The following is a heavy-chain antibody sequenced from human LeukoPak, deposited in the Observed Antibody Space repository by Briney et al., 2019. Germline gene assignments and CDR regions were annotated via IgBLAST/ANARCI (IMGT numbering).Heavy chain of an antibody. D-gene: IGHD3-3*01. Sequence: PSETLPLTCTVSGASINTDSDYWNRMPQPPGKGLEWIVHITHSGSTYYNPSLNRRLTVSNDSSRNQFSLKETSLTAAETAVYNCARSTFHTTAFGEVMIFDNWGQGSLVTVPS. CDR1: GASINTDSDY. J-gene: IGHJ4*02. CDR3: ARSTFHTTAFGEVMIFDN. CDR2: ITHSGST. V-gene: IGHV4-30-2*01.